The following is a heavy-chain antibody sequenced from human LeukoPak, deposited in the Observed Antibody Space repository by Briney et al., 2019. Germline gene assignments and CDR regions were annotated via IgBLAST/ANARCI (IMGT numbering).Heavy chain of an antibody. Sequence: KPGGSLRLSCAASGFSFSDHYMTWVRQAPGKGLEWLSYISGCGSAIDYAGSVTGRFTISSDNAKNSLYLQMNSLRAEDTAVYYCARGPGRSGSDYWGQGALVTVSS. CDR3: ARGPGRSGSDY. D-gene: IGHD6-19*01. J-gene: IGHJ4*02. CDR2: ISGCGSAI. V-gene: IGHV3-11*01. CDR1: GFSFSDHY.